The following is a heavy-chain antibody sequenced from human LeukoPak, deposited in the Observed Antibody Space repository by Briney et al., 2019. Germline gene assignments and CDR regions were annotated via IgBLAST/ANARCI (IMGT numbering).Heavy chain of an antibody. V-gene: IGHV3-21*01. CDR2: ISSSSSYI. CDR3: AREHYGSGSYLYFNWFDP. Sequence: GGSLRLSCAASGFTFSSYSMNWVRQAPGKGLEWVSSISSSSSYIYYADSVKGRFTISRDNAKNSLYLRMNSLRAEDTAVYYCAREHYGSGSYLYFNWFDPWGQGTLVTVSS. CDR1: GFTFSSYS. D-gene: IGHD3-10*01. J-gene: IGHJ5*02.